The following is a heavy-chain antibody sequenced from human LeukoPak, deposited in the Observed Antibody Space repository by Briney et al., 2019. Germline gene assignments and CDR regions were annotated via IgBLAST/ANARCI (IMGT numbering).Heavy chain of an antibody. CDR1: GFTFSTYA. CDR3: AKSPGSVIVPSLYYFDY. Sequence: PGGSLRLSCAASGFTFSTYAMSWVRQAPGKGLEWVSAISGSGINTYYADSVKGRFTISRDNSKNTVYLQMNSLRAEDTAVYYCAKSPGSVIVPSLYYFDYWGQGTLVTVSS. V-gene: IGHV3-23*01. D-gene: IGHD2/OR15-2a*01. J-gene: IGHJ4*02. CDR2: ISGSGINT.